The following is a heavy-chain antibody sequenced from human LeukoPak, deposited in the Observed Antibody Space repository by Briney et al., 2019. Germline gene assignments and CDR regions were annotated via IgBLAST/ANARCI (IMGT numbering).Heavy chain of an antibody. D-gene: IGHD3-3*01. V-gene: IGHV3-23*01. CDR3: AKVPYYDLWSGPDY. CDR1: GFTFSSYA. Sequence: GGSLRLSCAASGFTFSSYAMSWVRQAPGRGLEWVSAISGSGGSTYYADSVKGRFTISRDNSKNTLYLQMNSLRAEDTAVYYGAKVPYYDLWSGPDYWGQGTLVTVSS. CDR2: ISGSGGST. J-gene: IGHJ4*02.